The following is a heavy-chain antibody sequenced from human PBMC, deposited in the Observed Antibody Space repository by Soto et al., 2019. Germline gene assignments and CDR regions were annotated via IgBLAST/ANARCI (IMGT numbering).Heavy chain of an antibody. CDR1: GYDFTAYD. V-gene: IGHV1-8*02. CDR2: MDPINGAT. D-gene: IGHD6-13*01. Sequence: ASVKVSCKASGYDFTAYDINWVRQASGQGLEWMGWMDPINGATGSARRFQGRVSMTRNTATGTAYLELTSLRPDDSAVYYCGRGPSPRAPAGGTPYYFAMDVWGQGTRVTVSS. J-gene: IGHJ6*02. CDR3: GRGPSPRAPAGGTPYYFAMDV.